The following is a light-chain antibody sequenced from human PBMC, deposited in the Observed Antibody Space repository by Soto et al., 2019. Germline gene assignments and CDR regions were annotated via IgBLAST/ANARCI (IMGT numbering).Light chain of an antibody. CDR3: VLYMGSGIAL. J-gene: IGLJ3*02. V-gene: IGLV8-61*01. CDR1: SGSVSTSYY. Sequence: QTVVTQEPSFSVSPGRTVTLTCGLSSGSVSTSYYPGWYQQTPGQAPRTLIYSTNTRSSGVPDRFSGSILGNKAALTITGAQADDESDYYCVLYMGSGIALFGGGTKLTVL. CDR2: STN.